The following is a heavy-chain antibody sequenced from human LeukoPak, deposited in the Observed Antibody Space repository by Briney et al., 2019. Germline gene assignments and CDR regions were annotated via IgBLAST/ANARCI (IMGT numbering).Heavy chain of an antibody. Sequence: ASVKVSCKASGYTFTSYGISWVRQAPGQGLEWMGWISAFNGNTNYAQKLQGRVTMTTDTSTSTAYMELRSLRSDGTAVYYCARAPYDFWSGYYHYWGQGTLVTVSS. V-gene: IGHV1-18*01. CDR1: GYTFTSYG. J-gene: IGHJ4*02. CDR2: ISAFNGNT. CDR3: ARAPYDFWSGYYHY. D-gene: IGHD3-3*01.